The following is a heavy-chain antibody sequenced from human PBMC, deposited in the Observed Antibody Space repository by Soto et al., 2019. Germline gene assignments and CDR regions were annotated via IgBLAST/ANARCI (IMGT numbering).Heavy chain of an antibody. D-gene: IGHD3-10*01. Sequence: QVQLVESGGGVVQPGRSLRLSCAASGFTFSSYAMHWVRQAPGKGLEWVAVISYDGSNKYYADSVKGRFTISRDNSKNTLYLQMNSLRAEDTAVYYCARDAQRGITMVRGVSYFEDYWGQGTLVTVSS. CDR2: ISYDGSNK. CDR1: GFTFSSYA. CDR3: ARDAQRGITMVRGVSYFEDY. J-gene: IGHJ4*02. V-gene: IGHV3-30-3*01.